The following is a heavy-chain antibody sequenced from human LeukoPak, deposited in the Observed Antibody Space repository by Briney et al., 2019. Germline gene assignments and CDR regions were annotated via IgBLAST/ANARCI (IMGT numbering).Heavy chain of an antibody. CDR2: IKQDGSEK. CDR1: GFTFSSYW. V-gene: IGHV3-7*01. J-gene: IGHJ4*02. Sequence: PGGSLRLSCAASGFTFSSYWMSWVRQAPGKGLEWVANIKQDGSEKYYVDSVKGRFTISRDNAKNSLYLQMNSLRAEDTAVYYCARDSLMVRGVITFDYWGQGTLVTVSS. D-gene: IGHD3-10*01. CDR3: ARDSLMVRGVITFDY.